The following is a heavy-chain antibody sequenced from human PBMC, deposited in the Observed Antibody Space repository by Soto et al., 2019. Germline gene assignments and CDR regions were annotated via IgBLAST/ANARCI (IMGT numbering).Heavy chain of an antibody. J-gene: IGHJ4*02. CDR2: IGASGAGT. CDR1: VFTFSSYA. CDR3: ALRKTGSYFDY. D-gene: IGHD1-26*01. Sequence: PGWSLRLACASSVFTFSSYAMRWVRQAPGKGLERVSAIGASGAGTYYAEYVKGRFTISRDNSKNTLYLQMNSLRAEDTAVYYCALRKTGSYFDYWGQGTLVTVSS. V-gene: IGHV3-23*01.